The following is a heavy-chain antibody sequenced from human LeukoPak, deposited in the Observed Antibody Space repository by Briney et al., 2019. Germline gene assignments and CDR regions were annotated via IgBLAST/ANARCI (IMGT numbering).Heavy chain of an antibody. V-gene: IGHV4-4*07. D-gene: IGHD7-27*01. Sequence: SETLSLTCTVSGDSISSYYWSWIRQPAGKGLEWIGRIYSSGRTNYKPSLKSRVTMSVDTSKNQFSLKLYSVTAADTAVYYCATRKLGNDYWGQGTLVTVSS. CDR1: GDSISSYY. CDR2: IYSSGRT. CDR3: ATRKLGNDY. J-gene: IGHJ4*02.